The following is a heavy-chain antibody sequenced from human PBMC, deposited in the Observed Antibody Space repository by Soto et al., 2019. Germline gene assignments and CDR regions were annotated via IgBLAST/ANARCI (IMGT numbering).Heavy chain of an antibody. V-gene: IGHV3-23*01. J-gene: IGHJ6*02. Sequence: EVQLLQSGGGLVQPGMSVRISCVASGFSFSSYAMSWVRQAPGKGLEWVSSTSGSGGSAYYADSVKGRFTIARDNSKSTLHLEVSSLRAEDTAVYYCAKGGGLRNQLLYGYYFHGMDVWGQGTTVTDSS. CDR3: AKGGGLRNQLLYGYYFHGMDV. D-gene: IGHD3-10*01. CDR1: GFSFSSYA. CDR2: TSGSGGSA.